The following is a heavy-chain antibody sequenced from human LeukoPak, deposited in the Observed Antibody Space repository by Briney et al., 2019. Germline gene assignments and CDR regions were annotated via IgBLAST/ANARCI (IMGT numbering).Heavy chain of an antibody. D-gene: IGHD2-15*01. V-gene: IGHV4-38-2*01. CDR3: ATGCSGGSCFRGSWFDP. Sequence: SETLSLTCAVSGYSISSGYYWGWFRQPPGEGLEWIGSIFHTGSTYYNPSLKSRVTISMDTSKNHFSLKLTSVTAADTALYYCATGCSGGSCFRGSWFDPWGQGTLVTVSS. CDR1: GYSISSGYY. J-gene: IGHJ5*02. CDR2: IFHTGST.